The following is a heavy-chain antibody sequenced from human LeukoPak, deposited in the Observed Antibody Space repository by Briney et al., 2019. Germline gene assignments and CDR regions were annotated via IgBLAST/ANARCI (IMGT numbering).Heavy chain of an antibody. J-gene: IGHJ5*02. CDR3: ARDTGLFDP. Sequence: SETLSLTCTVSGGSISSYYWSWIRQPPGKGLEWIGYIYYSGSTNCNPSLKSRVTISVDTSKNQFSLKLSSVTAADTAVYYCARDTGLFDPWGQGTLVTVSS. V-gene: IGHV4-59*01. CDR2: IYYSGST. CDR1: GGSISSYY.